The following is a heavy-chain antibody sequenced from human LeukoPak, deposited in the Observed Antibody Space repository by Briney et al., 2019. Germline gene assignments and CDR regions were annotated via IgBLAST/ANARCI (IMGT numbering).Heavy chain of an antibody. J-gene: IGHJ4*02. CDR2: IKQDGSEK. CDR1: GVIFSSYW. V-gene: IGHV3-7*01. D-gene: IGHD1-26*01. CDR3: AVGAGSLI. Sequence: GGSLRLSCAASGVIFSSYWMSWVRQAPGKGLEWVANIKQDGSEKYYVDSVKGRFTISRDNAKNSLYLQMNSLRAEDTAVYYCAVGAGSLIWGQGTLVTVSS.